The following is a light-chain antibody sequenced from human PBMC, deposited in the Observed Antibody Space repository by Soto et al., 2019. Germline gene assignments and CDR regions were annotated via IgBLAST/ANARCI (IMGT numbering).Light chain of an antibody. Sequence: QTVVTQEPSLTVSPGGTVTLTCASSTGAVNSGNYPSWFQQKPGQTPRTLIYTTNSRHSWTPARFSGSLLGGKAALTLSAVQPEDEADYYCLLYYGGAHLVFGGGTKVTVL. CDR2: TTN. CDR1: TGAVNSGNY. J-gene: IGLJ3*02. CDR3: LLYYGGAHLV. V-gene: IGLV7-43*01.